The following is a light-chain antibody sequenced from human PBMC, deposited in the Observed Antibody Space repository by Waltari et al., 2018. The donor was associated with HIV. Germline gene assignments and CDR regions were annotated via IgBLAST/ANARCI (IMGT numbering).Light chain of an antibody. Sequence: ELVMTQPPATLSVSPGERATLSCRASQSVSSNFAWYQQKPGQAPRLLIYGASTRATGIAARFSGSGSGTEFTLTSSSLQSEDCAVYCCQQYNNWPLTFGGGTKVEIK. CDR3: QQYNNWPLT. J-gene: IGKJ4*01. V-gene: IGKV3-15*01. CDR2: GAS. CDR1: QSVSSN.